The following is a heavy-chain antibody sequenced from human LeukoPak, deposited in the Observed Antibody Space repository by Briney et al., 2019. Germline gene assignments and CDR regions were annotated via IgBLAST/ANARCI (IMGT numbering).Heavy chain of an antibody. Sequence: GGSLRLSCAASGFTFSSYGMRWVRQAPGKGLEWVSGISGSGGSTYYADSVKGRFTISRDNSKNTLYLQMNSLRAEDTAVYYCARDCHLTMVRGVLDPWGQGTLVTVSS. CDR1: GFTFSSYG. CDR3: ARDCHLTMVRGVLDP. D-gene: IGHD3-10*01. V-gene: IGHV3-23*01. CDR2: ISGSGGST. J-gene: IGHJ5*02.